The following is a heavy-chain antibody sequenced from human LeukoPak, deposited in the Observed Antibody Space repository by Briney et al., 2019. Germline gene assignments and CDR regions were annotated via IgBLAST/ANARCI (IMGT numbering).Heavy chain of an antibody. CDR1: GYTXTNYY. V-gene: IGHV1-46*01. CDR3: ARTGGTYWYFDL. D-gene: IGHD1-26*01. Sequence: ASVKVSCKASGYTXTNYYIHGVRQAPGQGLEWMELLNPSGISTIYAQKFQGRVTMTRDTSTNTVYMELSSLRSEDTAVYYCARTGGTYWYFDLWGRGTLVTVSS. CDR2: LNPSGIST. J-gene: IGHJ2*01.